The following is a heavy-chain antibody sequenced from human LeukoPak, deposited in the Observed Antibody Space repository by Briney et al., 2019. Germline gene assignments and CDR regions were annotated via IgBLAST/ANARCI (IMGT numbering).Heavy chain of an antibody. CDR1: GGSISSYY. V-gene: IGHV4-59*01. CDR2: IYYSGST. CDR3: ARGRFELPY. J-gene: IGHJ4*02. D-gene: IGHD2-15*01. Sequence: SETLSLTCTGSGGSISSYYWSWIRQPPGKGLEWIGYIYYSGSTNYNPSLKSRVAMSVDTSNNQFFLRLTSVTAADTALYYCARGRFELPYWGQGTLVTASS.